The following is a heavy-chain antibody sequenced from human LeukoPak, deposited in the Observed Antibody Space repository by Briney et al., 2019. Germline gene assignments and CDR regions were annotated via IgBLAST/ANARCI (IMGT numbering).Heavy chain of an antibody. CDR1: GFTVSSNY. V-gene: IGHV3-21*01. Sequence: GGSLRLSCAASGFTVSSNYMSWVRQAPGKGLEWVSSISSSSSYIYYADSLKGRFTISRDNAKNSLFLQMNSLRAEDTAVYYCARANGRDGYNFQFYYYMDVWGKGTTVTISS. J-gene: IGHJ6*03. CDR2: ISSSSSYI. D-gene: IGHD5-24*01. CDR3: ARANGRDGYNFQFYYYMDV.